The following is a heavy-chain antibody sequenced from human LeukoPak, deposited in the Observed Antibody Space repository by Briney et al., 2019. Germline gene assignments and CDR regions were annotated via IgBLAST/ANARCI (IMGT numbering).Heavy chain of an antibody. CDR1: GFTFSNYA. V-gene: IGHV3-33*08. Sequence: HPGGSLRLSCAASGFTFSNYAMNWVRQAPGKGLEWVPFIRNDGSNKYYADSVKGRFTISRDNSKNTLYLQMNSLRAEDTAVYYCARSEYSSRHPMDVWGQGTTVTVSS. CDR2: IRNDGSNK. D-gene: IGHD6-13*01. J-gene: IGHJ6*02. CDR3: ARSEYSSRHPMDV.